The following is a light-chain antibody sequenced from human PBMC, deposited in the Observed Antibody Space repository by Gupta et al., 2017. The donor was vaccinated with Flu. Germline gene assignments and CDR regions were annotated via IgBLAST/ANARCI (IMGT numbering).Light chain of an antibody. CDR3: ETWDSNTRV. CDR1: SGHSSYI. V-gene: IGLV4-60*03. Sequence: QPVLTHSSSASASLGSSVKLTCTLRSGHSSYIIAWHQQQPGKAPRYLMKLEGSGSYNKGSGVPDRFSGSSSGADRYLTISNLQSEDEADYYCETWDSNTRVFGGGTKLTVL. CDR2: LEGSGSY. J-gene: IGLJ3*02.